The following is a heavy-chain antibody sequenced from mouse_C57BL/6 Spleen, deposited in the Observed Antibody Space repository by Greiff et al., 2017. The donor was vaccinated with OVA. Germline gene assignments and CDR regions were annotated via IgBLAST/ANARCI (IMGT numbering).Heavy chain of an antibody. CDR3: ARGATTGAMDY. D-gene: IGHD1-1*01. Sequence: VQLQQPGAELVKPGASVKLSCTASGYTFTSYWMHWVQQRPGRGLEWIGRIDPNGGGTKYNEKFKSKATLTVDKTSSTAYMQLRSLTSEDSAVYYCARGATTGAMDYWGQGTSVTVSS. V-gene: IGHV1-72*01. CDR2: IDPNGGGT. J-gene: IGHJ4*01. CDR1: GYTFTSYW.